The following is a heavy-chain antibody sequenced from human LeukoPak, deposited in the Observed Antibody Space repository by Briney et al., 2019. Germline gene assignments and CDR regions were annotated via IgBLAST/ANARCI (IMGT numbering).Heavy chain of an antibody. Sequence: GGSLRLSCAASGFAFSHYGMHWVRQAPGKGLEWVAVIWSDGNNKFYVDAVRGRFTVSRDNSKNTLHLQLNSLRAEDTAVYYCAKERGPYDAFDIWGRGTMVTVSS. CDR1: GFAFSHYG. CDR3: AKERGPYDAFDI. V-gene: IGHV3-33*06. J-gene: IGHJ3*02. CDR2: IWSDGNNK.